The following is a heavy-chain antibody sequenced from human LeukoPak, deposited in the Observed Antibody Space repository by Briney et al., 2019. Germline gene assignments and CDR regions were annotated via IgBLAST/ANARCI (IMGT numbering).Heavy chain of an antibody. CDR3: ARVEAVVVVSQDYYYGMDV. V-gene: IGHV1-2*02. CDR1: GYTFTGYY. D-gene: IGHD2-15*01. Sequence: ASVKVSCKASGYTFTGYYMHWVRQAPGQGLEWMGWINPNSGGTNYAQKFQGRVTMTRDTSISTAYMELSRLRSDDTAVYYCARVEAVVVVSQDYYYGMDVRGQGTTVTVSS. J-gene: IGHJ6*02. CDR2: INPNSGGT.